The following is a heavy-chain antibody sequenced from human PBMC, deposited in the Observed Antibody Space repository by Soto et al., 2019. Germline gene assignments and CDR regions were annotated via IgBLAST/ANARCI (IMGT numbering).Heavy chain of an antibody. CDR1: GYSFTSYW. CDR3: ARRSYSGYDYNYYYYGMDV. J-gene: IGHJ6*02. D-gene: IGHD5-12*01. Sequence: GESLKISCNGSGYSFTSYWIGWVRQMPGKGLEWVGIIYPGDSDTRYSPSFQGQVTISADKSISTAYLQWSSLKASDTAMYYCARRSYSGYDYNYYYYGMDVWGQGTTVTAP. V-gene: IGHV5-51*01. CDR2: IYPGDSDT.